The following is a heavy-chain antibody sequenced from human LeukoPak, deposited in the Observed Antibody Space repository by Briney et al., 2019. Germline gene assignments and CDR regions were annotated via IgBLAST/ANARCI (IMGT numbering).Heavy chain of an antibody. CDR2: ISGIGGSK. CDR1: GFTFVTYA. CDR3: AKEYCGSGSYPFDY. V-gene: IGHV3-23*01. D-gene: IGHD3-10*01. Sequence: GGSLRLSCLASGFTFVTYAMNWLRQAPGKGLEWVSGISGIGGSKDYVDSVKGRCTISRDNSRNTVYLQMNNLRAEDTALYYCAKEYCGSGSYPFDYWGQGTLVTVPS. J-gene: IGHJ4*02.